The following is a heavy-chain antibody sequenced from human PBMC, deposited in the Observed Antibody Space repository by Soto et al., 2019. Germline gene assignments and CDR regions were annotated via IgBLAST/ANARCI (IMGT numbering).Heavy chain of an antibody. CDR1: GLTFTNYA. Sequence: GGSLRLSCAASGLTFTNYAMSWVRQAPGKGLEWVSTVVSSGDSAYYADSVKGRFTISRDNSENTVNLQMSNLRAEDTAIYYCANDFRTGHDKWGQGALVTVCS. J-gene: IGHJ4*02. CDR2: VVSSGDSA. D-gene: IGHD1-1*01. V-gene: IGHV3-23*01. CDR3: ANDFRTGHDK.